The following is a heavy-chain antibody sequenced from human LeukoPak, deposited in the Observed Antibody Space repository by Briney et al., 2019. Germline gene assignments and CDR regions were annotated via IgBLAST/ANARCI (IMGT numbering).Heavy chain of an antibody. J-gene: IGHJ4*02. CDR1: GGSISSYY. CDR3: ARSKVSYWNYFDY. V-gene: IGHV4-59*01. Sequence: PSETLSLTCTVSGGSISSYYWSWIRQPPGKGLEWIGYIYYSGSTNYNPSLKSRVTISVDTSKNQFSLKLSSVTAADTAVYYCARSKVSYWNYFDYWGQGTLVTVSS. CDR2: IYYSGST. D-gene: IGHD1-26*01.